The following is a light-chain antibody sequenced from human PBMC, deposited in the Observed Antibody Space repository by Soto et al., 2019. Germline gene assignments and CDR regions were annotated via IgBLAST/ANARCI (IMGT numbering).Light chain of an antibody. J-gene: IGKJ1*01. CDR1: QSVSSTY. CDR2: GAS. CDR3: QQYGSALEWT. Sequence: EIVLTQSPGTLSLCPGERATLSCRASQSVSSTYLAWYQQKPGQAPRLLIYGASSRATGIPDRFSGSGSGTDFTLTISRLEPEDFAVYDCQQYGSALEWTFGQGPKLAI. V-gene: IGKV3-20*01.